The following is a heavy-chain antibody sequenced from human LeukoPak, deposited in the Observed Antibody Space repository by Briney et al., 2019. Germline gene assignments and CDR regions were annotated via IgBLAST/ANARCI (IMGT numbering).Heavy chain of an antibody. V-gene: IGHV1-69*05. D-gene: IGHD2-15*01. CDR1: GGTFSSYA. CDR3: AEGGSTSGAFDI. CDR2: IIPIFGTT. Sequence: SVRVSCKASGGTFSSYAISWVRQAPGQGLEWMGRIIPIFGTTNYAQKFQDRITMTTDESTGTAFMELNSLRSEDTAVYFCAEGGSTSGAFDIWGQGTMVTVSS. J-gene: IGHJ3*02.